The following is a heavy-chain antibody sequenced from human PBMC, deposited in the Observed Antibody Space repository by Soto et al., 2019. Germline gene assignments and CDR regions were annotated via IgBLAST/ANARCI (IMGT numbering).Heavy chain of an antibody. CDR3: AKERSFYSGYDY. V-gene: IGHV3-30*18. CDR1: EFTFSSLG. CDR2: ASPDGAVN. D-gene: IGHD5-12*01. J-gene: IGHJ4*02. Sequence: GGSLRLSCAASEFTFSSLGMHWVRQAPGKGLEWVAVASPDGAVNFYADAVKGRFTISRDNSKNTLFLQMESLRVEDSALYYCAKERSFYSGYDYWGPGNLVTVSA.